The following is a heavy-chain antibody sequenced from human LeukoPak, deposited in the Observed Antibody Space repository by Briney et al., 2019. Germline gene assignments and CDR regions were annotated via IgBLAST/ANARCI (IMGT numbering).Heavy chain of an antibody. CDR2: IWYDGSNK. V-gene: IGHV3-33*01. CDR1: GFTFSSYG. D-gene: IGHD7-27*01. J-gene: IGHJ4*02. Sequence: GGSLRLSCAASGFTFSSYGMHWVRQAPGKGLEWVAVIWYDGSNKYYADSVKGRFTTSRDNSKNTLYLQMNSLRAEDTAVYYCAGRTELGRGFDYWGQGTLVTVSS. CDR3: AGRTELGRGFDY.